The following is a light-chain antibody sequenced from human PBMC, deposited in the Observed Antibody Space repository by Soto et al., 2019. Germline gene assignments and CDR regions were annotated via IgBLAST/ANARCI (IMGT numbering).Light chain of an antibody. CDR1: QSVSSN. J-gene: IGKJ4*01. CDR3: QQYNNWPPLT. CDR2: GAS. V-gene: IGKV3-15*01. Sequence: EIVMTQSPATLSVSPGERATLSCRASQSVSSNLAWYQQRPGQAPSLLIYGASTRATGIPARFSGSGSGAECTLTISRLQSEDFAVYYCQQYNNWPPLTFGGGTKVEIK.